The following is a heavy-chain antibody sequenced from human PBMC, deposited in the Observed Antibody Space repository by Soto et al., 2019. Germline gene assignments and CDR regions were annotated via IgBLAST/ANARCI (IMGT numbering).Heavy chain of an antibody. J-gene: IGHJ4*02. V-gene: IGHV5-51*01. Sequence: GESLKISCKDSGHNFTTFWIGWVRQMPGKGLEWVGIIYPDDSETRYSPSFQGQVTISADKSISTAYLQWSSLKASDSAIYYCSTYNYDSYSYYFGHFWGQGTLVTVSS. CDR2: IYPDDSET. CDR3: STYNYDSYSYYFGHF. CDR1: GHNFTTFW. D-gene: IGHD3-22*01.